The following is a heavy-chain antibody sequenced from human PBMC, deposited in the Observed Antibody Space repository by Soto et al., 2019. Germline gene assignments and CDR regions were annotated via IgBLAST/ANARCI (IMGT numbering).Heavy chain of an antibody. D-gene: IGHD2-15*01. CDR1: GVSFSTYY. CDR2: IYYSGSS. Sequence: QVQLQESGPGLVKPSETLSLTCTVSGVSFSTYYWSWIRQAPGKGLEWMGYIYYSGSSNYNPSLKSRVAMSVDTSKNQLSLKLSSVTAADTAVYYCARDQGGPFDYWGQGTLVTVSS. J-gene: IGHJ4*02. V-gene: IGHV4-59*01. CDR3: ARDQGGPFDY.